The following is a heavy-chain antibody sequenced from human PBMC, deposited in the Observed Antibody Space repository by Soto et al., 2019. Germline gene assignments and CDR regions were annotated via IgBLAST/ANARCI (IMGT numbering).Heavy chain of an antibody. D-gene: IGHD5-18*01. V-gene: IGHV4-31*03. J-gene: IGHJ4*02. CDR1: GGSISSGGYY. CDR2: IYYSGST. CDR3: ARDSSPANSYGWAYYFDY. Sequence: SETLSLTCTVSGGSISSGGYYWSWIRQHPGKGLEWIGYIYYSGSTYYNPSLKSRVTISVDTSKNQFSLKLSSVTAADTAVYYCARDSSPANSYGWAYYFDYWGQGTLVTVSS.